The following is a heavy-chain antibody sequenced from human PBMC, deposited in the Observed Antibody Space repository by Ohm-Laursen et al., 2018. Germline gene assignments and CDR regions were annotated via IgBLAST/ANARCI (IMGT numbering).Heavy chain of an antibody. V-gene: IGHV3-64*01. CDR1: GFSFSSYA. CDR3: ARVGPGSWYEY. CDR2: ISENGDST. J-gene: IGHJ4*02. D-gene: IGHD6-13*01. Sequence: SLRLSCAASGFSFSSYAMNWVRQAPGKGLECVSAISENGDSTFYANSVDGRFTISRDNSKNTVYLQMGSLRTEDMAVYYCARVGPGSWYEYWGQGTLVTVSS.